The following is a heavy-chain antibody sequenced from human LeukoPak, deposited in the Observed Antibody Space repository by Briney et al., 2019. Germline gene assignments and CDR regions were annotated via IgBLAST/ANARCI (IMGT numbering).Heavy chain of an antibody. J-gene: IGHJ4*02. CDR3: ARGRSMAVLNYFDY. D-gene: IGHD6-6*01. V-gene: IGHV1-69*05. Sequence: ASVKVSCKASGGTFSNHPISWVRQAPGQGLEWMGGIIPSFRTTNYAQKFQGRVTISTDKSTSTAYMELSSLRSDDTAVYYCARGRSMAVLNYFDYWGQGTLVTVSS. CDR2: IIPSFRTT. CDR1: GGTFSNHP.